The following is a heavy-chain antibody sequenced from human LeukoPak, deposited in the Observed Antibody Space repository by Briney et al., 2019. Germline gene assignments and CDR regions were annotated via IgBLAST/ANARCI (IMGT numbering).Heavy chain of an antibody. CDR1: GFIFSNFV. CDR2: ISNDGTTT. CDR3: EAVVTAVN. D-gene: IGHD2-21*02. Sequence: PGGSLRLSCAASGFIFSNFVMHWVRQAPGKGLVWVSRISNDGTTTSYADSVKGRFTISRDNAKNTLYLQMNSLRAEDTAVYYCEAVVTAVNWGQGTLVTVSS. V-gene: IGHV3-74*01. J-gene: IGHJ4*02.